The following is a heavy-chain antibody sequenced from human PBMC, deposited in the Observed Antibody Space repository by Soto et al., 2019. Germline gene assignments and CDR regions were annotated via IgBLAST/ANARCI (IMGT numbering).Heavy chain of an antibody. V-gene: IGHV6-1*01. CDR3: ARGSWDDVSGHYYMDV. CDR2: TYYRSKWYF. D-gene: IGHD1-1*01. Sequence: QVQLQLSGPGLVTPSQTLSLTCAISGDSVSSNSAGWNWIRQTPSRGLEWLGRTYYRSKWYFNYAVSVESRITINLDTSKNQCSLQLSSATPDDTAVYYCARGSWDDVSGHYYMDVWGKATTVTVSS. J-gene: IGHJ6*03. CDR1: GDSVSSNSAG.